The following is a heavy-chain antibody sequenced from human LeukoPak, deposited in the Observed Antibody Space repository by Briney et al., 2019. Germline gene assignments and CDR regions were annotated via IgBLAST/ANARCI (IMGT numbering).Heavy chain of an antibody. CDR2: ISVRAGTI. J-gene: IGHJ6*02. CDR1: GFTFSSYS. V-gene: IGHV3-48*04. D-gene: IGHD3-22*01. Sequence: GGSLRLSCAASGFTFSSYSMNWVRQAPGKGLEWIAYISVRAGTIYYGDSAEGRFTISRDDAKNSLYLQMNGLRVEDTAIYYCAKDFPHYYEVPHGMDVWGQGTTVTV. CDR3: AKDFPHYYEVPHGMDV.